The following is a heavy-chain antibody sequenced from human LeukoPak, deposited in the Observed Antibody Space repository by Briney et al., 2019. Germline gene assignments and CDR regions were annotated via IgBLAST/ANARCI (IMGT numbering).Heavy chain of an antibody. J-gene: IGHJ4*02. CDR3: ARREATGCLSFGY. D-gene: IGHD6-19*01. CDR1: GFTVSTNS. V-gene: IGHV3-7*05. CDR2: IKYDGSEK. Sequence: PGGSLRLSCAASGFTVSTNSMSWVRQAPGKGLEWVANIKYDGSEKYYVDSVKGRFTISRDNAKNSLYLQINSLRVEDTAVYYCARREATGCLSFGYWGQGTLVTVSS.